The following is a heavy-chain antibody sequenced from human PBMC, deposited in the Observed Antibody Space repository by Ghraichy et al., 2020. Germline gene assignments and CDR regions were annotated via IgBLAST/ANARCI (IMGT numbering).Heavy chain of an antibody. Sequence: SGPTLVKPTQTLTLTCTFSGFSLSTCTVRVGWIRQPPGKALAWLALIDWYDDKRYSPSLKSRLTITKDTSKNQVVLTMTNIDPVDTATHYCAPKRAAAGYNWLEPWGNGTLVTVSS. V-gene: IGHV2-5*01. CDR1: GFSLSTCTVR. D-gene: IGHD6-13*01. CDR2: IDWYDDK. CDR3: APKRAAAGYNWLEP. J-gene: IGHJ5*02.